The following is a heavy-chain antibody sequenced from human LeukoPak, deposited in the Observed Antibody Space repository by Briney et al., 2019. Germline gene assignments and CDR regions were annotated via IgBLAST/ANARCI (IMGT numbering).Heavy chain of an antibody. CDR2: INHSGST. V-gene: IGHV4-34*01. CDR3: ARADGWFGEFSP. D-gene: IGHD3-10*01. Sequence: SETLSLTCAVYGGSFSDCYWNWIRQPPGKGLEWIGEINHSGSTNYNPSLKIRVTISVDTSKNQFSLKLSSVTAAGTAVYYCARADGWFGEFSPWGQGTLVTVSS. J-gene: IGHJ5*02. CDR1: GGSFSDCY.